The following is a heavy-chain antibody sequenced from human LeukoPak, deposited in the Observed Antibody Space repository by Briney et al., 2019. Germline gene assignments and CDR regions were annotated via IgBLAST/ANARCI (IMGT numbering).Heavy chain of an antibody. Sequence: PGGSLRLSCAASGFTFISYAMSWVRQAPGKGLEWVSGISGSGGRYYADSVKGRFTISRDNSKNTLYLQMSSLRAEDTALYYCAKDLYAWTSGYSYTPFDYWGQGTLVTVSS. D-gene: IGHD5-18*01. CDR3: AKDLYAWTSGYSYTPFDY. CDR2: ISGSGGR. CDR1: GFTFISYA. J-gene: IGHJ4*02. V-gene: IGHV3-23*01.